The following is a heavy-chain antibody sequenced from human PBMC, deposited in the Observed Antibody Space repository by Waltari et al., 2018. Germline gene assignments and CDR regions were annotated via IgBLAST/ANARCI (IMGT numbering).Heavy chain of an antibody. CDR2: IQDSGAT. Sequence: QVQLQESGPGLMKPSETLSLSCTVSGASLTTYYWSWIRQPPGKGLGDIGYIQDSGATSYSPSLRSRVSMSMDTSKNQFSLKVSSVTAADSAVYYCARVHGSESPLSWGTDVWGQGTAVTVSS. CDR1: GASLTTYY. CDR3: ARVHGSESPLSWGTDV. J-gene: IGHJ6*02. V-gene: IGHV4-59*01.